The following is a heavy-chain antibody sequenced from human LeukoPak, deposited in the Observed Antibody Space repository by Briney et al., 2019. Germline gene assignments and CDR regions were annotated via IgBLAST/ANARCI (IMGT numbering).Heavy chain of an antibody. Sequence: SGGSLRLSCAASGFTFSSYAMSWVRQAPGKGLEWVSAISGSGGSTYYADSVEGRFTISRDNSKNTLYLQMNSLRAEDTAVYYCAKATTVTHYYYYYMDVWGKGTTVTVSS. J-gene: IGHJ6*03. CDR1: GFTFSSYA. V-gene: IGHV3-23*01. CDR2: ISGSGGST. CDR3: AKATTVTHYYYYYMDV. D-gene: IGHD4-17*01.